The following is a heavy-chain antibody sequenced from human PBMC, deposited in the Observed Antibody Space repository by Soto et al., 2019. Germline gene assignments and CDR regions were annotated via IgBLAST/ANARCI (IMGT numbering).Heavy chain of an antibody. J-gene: IGHJ5*02. V-gene: IGHV3-9*01. CDR1: GFTFDDYA. Sequence: PGGSLRLSCAASGFTFDDYAMHWVRQAPGKGLEWVSGISWNSGSIGYADSVKGRFTISRDNAKNSLYLQMNSLRAEDTALYYCVKDRRATTRSVYNWFDPWGQGTLVTVSS. CDR2: ISWNSGSI. D-gene: IGHD5-12*01. CDR3: VKDRRATTRSVYNWFDP.